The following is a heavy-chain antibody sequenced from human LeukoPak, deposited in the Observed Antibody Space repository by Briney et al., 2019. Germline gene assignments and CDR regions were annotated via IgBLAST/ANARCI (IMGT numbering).Heavy chain of an antibody. CDR3: ARALVPAAQRLSS. J-gene: IGHJ5*02. V-gene: IGHV1-2*02. D-gene: IGHD2-2*01. Sequence: ASVKVSCKASGYTFAGYYLHWVRQAPGQGLEWMEWINPNTGGTNYAQNFQGRVTMTRDTSISTAYMEVTRLRSDDTAVYYCARALVPAAQRLSSWGQGTLVTVSS. CDR2: INPNTGGT. CDR1: GYTFAGYY.